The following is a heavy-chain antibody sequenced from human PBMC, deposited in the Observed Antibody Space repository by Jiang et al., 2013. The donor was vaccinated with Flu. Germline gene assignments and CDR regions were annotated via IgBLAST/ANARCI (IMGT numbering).Heavy chain of an antibody. CDR3: ARFGYYDFWSGYYTGIDYFDY. CDR2: IYYSGST. J-gene: IGHJ4*02. Sequence: GSGLVKPSETLSLTCTVSGGSISSYYWSWIRQPPGKGLEWIGYIYYSGSTNYNPSLKSRVTISVDTSKNQFSLKLSSVTAADTAVYYCARFGYYDFWSGYYTGIDYFDYWGQGTLVTVSS. CDR1: GGSISSYY. V-gene: IGHV4-59*01. D-gene: IGHD3-3*01.